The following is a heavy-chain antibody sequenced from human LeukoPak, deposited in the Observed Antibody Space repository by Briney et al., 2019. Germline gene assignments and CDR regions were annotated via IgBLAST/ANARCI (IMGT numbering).Heavy chain of an antibody. D-gene: IGHD1-26*01. CDR2: IYYSGST. J-gene: IGHJ4*02. V-gene: IGHV4-39*07. CDR1: GGSISSSSYY. CDR3: ARATGSSPSDY. Sequence: SETPSLTCTVSGGSISSSSYYWGWIRQPPGKGLEWIGSIYYSGSTYYNPSLKSRVTISVDTSKNQFSLKLSSVTAADTAVYYCARATGSSPSDYWGQGTLVTVSS.